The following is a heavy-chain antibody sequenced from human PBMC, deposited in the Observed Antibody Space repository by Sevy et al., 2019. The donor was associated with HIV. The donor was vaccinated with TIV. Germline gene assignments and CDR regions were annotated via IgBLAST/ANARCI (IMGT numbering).Heavy chain of an antibody. Sequence: GESLKISCAASGFSFSTYWMTWVRQAPGKGLEWVATMNQDGTERDYVDSVKGRFTISRDNTKTSLFLQMNSLSAEDTGVYYCVREGLGGFSYSLDCWGLGTLVTVSS. V-gene: IGHV3-7*01. CDR2: MNQDGTER. CDR3: VREGLGGFSYSLDC. J-gene: IGHJ4*02. CDR1: GFSFSTYW. D-gene: IGHD3-16*01.